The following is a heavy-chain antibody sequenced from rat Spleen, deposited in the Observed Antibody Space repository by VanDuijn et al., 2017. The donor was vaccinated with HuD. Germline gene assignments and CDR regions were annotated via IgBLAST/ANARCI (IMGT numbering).Heavy chain of an antibody. CDR3: TRGDY. CDR2: ITNTGGST. V-gene: IGHV5-31*01. CDR1: GFTFSDFG. Sequence: EVQLVESGGGLVQPGRSLKVSCAASGFTFSDFGMAWIRQAPGKGLEWVASITNTGGSTYYPDSVKGRFTISRDNAKSTLYLQMNSLRSEDTATYYCTRGDYWGQGVMVTVSS. J-gene: IGHJ2*01.